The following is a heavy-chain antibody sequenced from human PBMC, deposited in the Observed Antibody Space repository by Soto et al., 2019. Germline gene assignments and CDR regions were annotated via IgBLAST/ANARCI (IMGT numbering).Heavy chain of an antibody. V-gene: IGHV1-18*01. CDR2: ISAYNGNT. CDR3: XXXSXPVDY. Sequence: QVQLVQSGAEVKKPGASVKVSCKASGYTFTSYGISWVRQAPGQGLEWMGWISAYNGNTKYAQKLQGRVTMTTDTXXXXXXXXXXXXXXXXXXXXXXXXXSXPVDYWGQGTLVTVSS. CDR1: GYTFTSYG. J-gene: IGHJ4*02.